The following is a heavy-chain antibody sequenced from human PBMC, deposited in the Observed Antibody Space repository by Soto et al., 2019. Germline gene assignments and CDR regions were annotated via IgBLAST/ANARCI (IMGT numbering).Heavy chain of an antibody. CDR1: NGSISGIY. Sequence: SETLSLTCSVSNGSISGIYWTWIRQPPGKILAWIGYIHYSGRTDYNPSLTSRATMSVDPSKNQFFLTLKSITAADTAVYVCVRVAVGSGNHCGSWGRGTLVTVSS. CDR2: IHYSGRT. D-gene: IGHD1-26*01. J-gene: IGHJ5*02. CDR3: VRVAVGSGNHCGS. V-gene: IGHV4-59*12.